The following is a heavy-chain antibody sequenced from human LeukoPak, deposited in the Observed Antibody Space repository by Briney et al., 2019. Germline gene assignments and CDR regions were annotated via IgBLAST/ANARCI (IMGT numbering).Heavy chain of an antibody. CDR3: ARDSSPYYYDSSGLDP. D-gene: IGHD3-22*01. V-gene: IGHV1-18*01. Sequence: ASVKVSCKASGYTFTSYGISWVRQAPGQGLEWMGWISAYNGNTNYAQKLQGRVTMTTDTSTSTAYMELRSLRSDDTAVYYCARDSSPYYYDSSGLDPWGQGTLVTVFS. J-gene: IGHJ5*02. CDR1: GYTFTSYG. CDR2: ISAYNGNT.